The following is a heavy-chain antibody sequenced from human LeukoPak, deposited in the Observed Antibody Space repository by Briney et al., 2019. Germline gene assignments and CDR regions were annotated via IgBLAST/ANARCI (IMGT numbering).Heavy chain of an antibody. V-gene: IGHV4-61*01. CDR2: IYYSGST. CDR3: ARAKGVVPAASAGRFDP. Sequence: PSETLSLTCTVSGGSISSSSYYWSWIRQPPGKGLEWIGYIYYSGSTNYNPSLKSRVTISVDTSKNQFSLKLSSVTAADTAVYYCARAKGVVPAASAGRFDPWGQGTLVTVSS. CDR1: GGSISSSSYY. J-gene: IGHJ5*02. D-gene: IGHD2-2*01.